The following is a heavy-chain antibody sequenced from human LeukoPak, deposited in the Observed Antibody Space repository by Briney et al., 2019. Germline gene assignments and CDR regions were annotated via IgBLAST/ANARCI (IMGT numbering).Heavy chain of an antibody. Sequence: PGGSLRLSCAASGFTFSSYAMHWVRQAPGKGLEWVAVISYDGSNKYYADSVKGRFTISRDNSKNTLYLQMNSLRAEDTAVYYCARGYCSGGSCYHLGYWGQGTLVTVSS. CDR1: GFTFSSYA. J-gene: IGHJ4*02. CDR2: ISYDGSNK. CDR3: ARGYCSGGSCYHLGY. V-gene: IGHV3-30-3*01. D-gene: IGHD2-15*01.